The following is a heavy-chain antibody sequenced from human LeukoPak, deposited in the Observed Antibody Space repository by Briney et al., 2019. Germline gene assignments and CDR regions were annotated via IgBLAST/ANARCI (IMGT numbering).Heavy chain of an antibody. J-gene: IGHJ4*02. CDR3: ARDPSYYYDSSGYPTPEYYFDY. Sequence: ASVKVSCKASGYTFTGYYMHWVRQAPGQGLEWMGWINPNSGGTNYAQKFQGRVTMTRDMSTSTVYMELSSLRSEDTAVYYCARDPSYYYDSSGYPTPEYYFDYWGQGTLVTVSS. CDR1: GYTFTGYY. V-gene: IGHV1-2*02. D-gene: IGHD3-22*01. CDR2: INPNSGGT.